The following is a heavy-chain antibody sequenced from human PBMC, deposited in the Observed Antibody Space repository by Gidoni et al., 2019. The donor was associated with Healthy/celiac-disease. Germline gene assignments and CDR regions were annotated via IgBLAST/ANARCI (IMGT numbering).Heavy chain of an antibody. V-gene: IGHV3-33*01. CDR3: ARDLRPVLTYYGDRGVDY. D-gene: IGHD4-17*01. CDR2: IWYDGSNK. Sequence: QVQLVESGGGVVQPGRSLRLSCAASGFTFSSYGMTWVRQAPGKGLEWVAVIWYDGSNKYYADSVKGRFTISRDNSKNTLYLQMNSLRAEDTAVYYCARDLRPVLTYYGDRGVDYWGQGTLVTVSS. J-gene: IGHJ4*02. CDR1: GFTFSSYG.